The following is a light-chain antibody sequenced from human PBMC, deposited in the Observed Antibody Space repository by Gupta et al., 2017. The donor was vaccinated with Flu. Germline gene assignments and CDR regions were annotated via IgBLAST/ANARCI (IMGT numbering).Light chain of an antibody. CDR2: KAS. V-gene: IGKV1-5*03. J-gene: IGKJ1*01. Sequence: QMTHSPSTLSASVGDSVTITCRASENINSWLAWYQQKPGTAPKLLIQKASSLETGVPSRCSGSGSGTDFTLTISSLQPADFATYYCQQYLRYAWTFGQGTKV. CDR1: ENINSW. CDR3: QQYLRYAWT.